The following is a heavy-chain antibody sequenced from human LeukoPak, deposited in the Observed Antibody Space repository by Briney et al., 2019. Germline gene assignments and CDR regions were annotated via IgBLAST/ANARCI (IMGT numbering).Heavy chain of an antibody. CDR1: GGTFSSYA. Sequence: SVKVSCKASGGTFSSYAISWVRQAPGQGLEWMGGIIPILGTANYAQKFQGRVTITADESTSTAYMELSSLRSEDTAVYYCARVRLMYYYDSSGYYWSYWGQGTLVTVSS. CDR2: IIPILGTA. D-gene: IGHD3-22*01. V-gene: IGHV1-69*01. J-gene: IGHJ4*02. CDR3: ARVRLMYYYDSSGYYWSY.